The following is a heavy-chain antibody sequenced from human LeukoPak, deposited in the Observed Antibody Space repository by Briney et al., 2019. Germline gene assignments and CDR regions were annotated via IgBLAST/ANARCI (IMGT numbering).Heavy chain of an antibody. J-gene: IGHJ4*02. D-gene: IGHD4-17*01. CDR3: ATLGDGDYVGYFDY. CDR1: GFTFSSYG. CDR2: IWYDGSNK. V-gene: IGHV3-33*01. Sequence: SLRLSCAASGFTFSSYGMHWVRQAPGKGLEWVAVIWYDGSNKYYADSVKGRFTISRDNSKNTLYLQMNSLRAEDTAVYYCATLGDGDYVGYFDYWGQGTLVTVSS.